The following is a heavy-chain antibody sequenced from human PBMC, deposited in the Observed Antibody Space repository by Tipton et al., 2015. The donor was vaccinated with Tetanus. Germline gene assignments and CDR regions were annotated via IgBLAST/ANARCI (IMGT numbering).Heavy chain of an antibody. D-gene: IGHD3-10*01. CDR2: IYFKGDT. CDR1: GGSISDKKYY. Sequence: TLSLTCNVSGGSISDKKYYWGWIRQPPGKGLEWIASIYFKGDTYYSPSLKSRVIIDVDTSQNLFSLTLTSATAADTAIYYCARHLYGYWFDPWGQGAQVTASS. J-gene: IGHJ5*02. V-gene: IGHV4-39*02. CDR3: ARHLYGYWFDP.